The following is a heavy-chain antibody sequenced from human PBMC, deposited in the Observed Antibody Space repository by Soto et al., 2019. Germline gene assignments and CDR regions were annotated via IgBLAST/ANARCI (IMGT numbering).Heavy chain of an antibody. Sequence: KTSETLSLTCTVSGGSISCYYWSWIRQPPGKGLEWIGYIYYSGSTNYNPSLKSRVTISIDTSKNQFSLNLSSVTAADTAVYYCARSIVSAAAFDYWGQGTLVTVSS. CDR1: GGSISCYY. CDR3: ARSIVSAAAFDY. CDR2: IYYSGST. D-gene: IGHD2-2*01. J-gene: IGHJ4*02. V-gene: IGHV4-59*01.